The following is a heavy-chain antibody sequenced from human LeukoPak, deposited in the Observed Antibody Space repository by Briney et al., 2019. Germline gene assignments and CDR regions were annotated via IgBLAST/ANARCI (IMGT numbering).Heavy chain of an antibody. D-gene: IGHD3-10*01. CDR2: ISGYNGNT. J-gene: IGHJ6*02. V-gene: IGHV1-18*04. CDR1: GFTLTKYG. Sequence: ASVKVSCEASGFTLTKYGISWVRQAPGQGPEWMGWISGYNGNTDYAQKFQGRVTMTTDRATSTAYMELRGLTSDDTAIYYCGRDYYYGTVAPYNFGLDVWGQGTTVTVSS. CDR3: GRDYYYGTVAPYNFGLDV.